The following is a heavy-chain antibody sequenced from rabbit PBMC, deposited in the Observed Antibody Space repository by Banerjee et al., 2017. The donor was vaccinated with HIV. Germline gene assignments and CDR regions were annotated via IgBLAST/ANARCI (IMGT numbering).Heavy chain of an antibody. D-gene: IGHD4-1*01. J-gene: IGHJ4*01. CDR1: GFDLNNYYY. CDR2: IYPGSGGST. Sequence: QSLEESGGDLVKPGASLTLTCKASGFDLNNYYYMCWVRQAPGKGLEWIGCIYPGSGGSTYYASWAKGRFTISKTSSTTVTLQMTSLTDADTATYFCARDSDWAFKLWGQGTLVTVS. V-gene: IGHV1S40*01. CDR3: ARDSDWAFKL.